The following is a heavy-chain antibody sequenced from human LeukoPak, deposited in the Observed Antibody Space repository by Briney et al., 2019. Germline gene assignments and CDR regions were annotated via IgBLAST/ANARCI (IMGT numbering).Heavy chain of an antibody. J-gene: IGHJ4*02. D-gene: IGHD6-6*01. CDR2: IYYSGST. Sequence: PSETLSLTCTVSGGSISSSSYYWGWIRQPPGKGLEWIGSIYYSGSTYYNPSLKSRVTISVDTSKNQFSLKLSSETAADTAVYYCARQFIAARLGDFDYWGQGTLVTVSS. CDR3: ARQFIAARLGDFDY. V-gene: IGHV4-39*01. CDR1: GGSISSSSYY.